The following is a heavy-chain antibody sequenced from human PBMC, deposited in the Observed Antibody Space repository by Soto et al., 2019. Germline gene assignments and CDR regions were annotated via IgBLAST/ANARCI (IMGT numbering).Heavy chain of an antibody. CDR2: INHSGTT. CDR1: VVSFSGYY. Sequence: SETLSLTCAFYVVSFSGYYWTWIRHPPGKGLEWIGEINHSGTTNYNPSLKSRVTMSVDTSKSPFSLKLSSVTAADTAVFYCARKKSGTNYDRSHYFALDVLGQGTTVTVS. CDR3: ARKKSGTNYDRSHYFALDV. D-gene: IGHD4-4*01. V-gene: IGHV4-34*01. J-gene: IGHJ6*01.